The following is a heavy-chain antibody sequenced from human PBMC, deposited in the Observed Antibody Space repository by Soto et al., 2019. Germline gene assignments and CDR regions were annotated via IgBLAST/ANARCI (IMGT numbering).Heavy chain of an antibody. D-gene: IGHD2-2*02. CDR3: ARGEGGLVYCSSTSCSTAFDI. Sequence: QVQLVQSGAEVKKPGSSVKVSCKASGGTFSSYAISWVRQAPGQGLEWMGGIIPIFGTANYAQKFQGRVTITADESTSTAYMELSSLRSDDTAMYYCARGEGGLVYCSSTSCSTAFDIWGQGTMGTVSS. J-gene: IGHJ3*02. CDR1: GGTFSSYA. CDR2: IIPIFGTA. V-gene: IGHV1-69*01.